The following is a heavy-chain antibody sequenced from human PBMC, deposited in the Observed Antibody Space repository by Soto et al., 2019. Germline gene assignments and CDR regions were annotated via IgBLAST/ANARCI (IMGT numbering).Heavy chain of an antibody. V-gene: IGHV1-3*01. Sequence: QVQLVQSGAEVKKPGASVKVSCKASGYTFTSYAMHWVRQAPGQRLEWMGWINAGNGNTKYSQKFQGRVNITRDTSASTAYMELRSLRSEDRAVYYCARGPYSSNKWWFDPWGQGTLVTVSS. D-gene: IGHD6-13*01. J-gene: IGHJ5*02. CDR3: ARGPYSSNKWWFDP. CDR1: GYTFTSYA. CDR2: INAGNGNT.